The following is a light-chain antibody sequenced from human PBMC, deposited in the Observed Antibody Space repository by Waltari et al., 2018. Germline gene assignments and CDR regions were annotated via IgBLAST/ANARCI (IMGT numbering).Light chain of an antibody. CDR1: SGSVSTTYY. Sequence: QTVVTQEPSFSVSPGGTVTLTCGLRSGSVSTTYYPSWYQQTPGQAPRPLIYSTKTRSSGVPDRISGSILGNKAALTITGAQADDESDYYCVLYMGGGILFGGGTKLTVL. J-gene: IGLJ3*02. V-gene: IGLV8-61*01. CDR3: VLYMGGGIL. CDR2: STK.